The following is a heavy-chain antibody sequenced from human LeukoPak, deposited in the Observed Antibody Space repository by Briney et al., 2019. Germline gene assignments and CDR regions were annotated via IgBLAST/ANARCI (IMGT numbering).Heavy chain of an antibody. V-gene: IGHV3-53*01. Sequence: GGTLRLSCAASGLTVSSNYMSWVRQAPGKGLEWVSVIYSGDSTYYADSVKGRFTISRDNSKNTLYLQMNSLRAEDTAVYYCATGGDIVVVPAASMPFDYWGQGTLVTVSS. CDR1: GLTVSSNY. D-gene: IGHD2-2*01. CDR3: ATGGDIVVVPAASMPFDY. J-gene: IGHJ4*02. CDR2: IYSGDST.